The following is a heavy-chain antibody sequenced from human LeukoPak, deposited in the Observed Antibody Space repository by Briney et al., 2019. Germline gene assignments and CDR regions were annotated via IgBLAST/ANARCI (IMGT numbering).Heavy chain of an antibody. Sequence: GGSLRLSCAASGFTFRTYAMHWVRQAPGKGLEWVAVISIDGSNKYYADSVKGRFTISRDNSKNALYLQMSSLTVEDTAVYYCARDLGVAVNYFDYWGQGTLVTVSS. CDR1: GFTFRTYA. J-gene: IGHJ4*02. CDR2: ISIDGSNK. V-gene: IGHV3-30-3*01. D-gene: IGHD6-19*01. CDR3: ARDLGVAVNYFDY.